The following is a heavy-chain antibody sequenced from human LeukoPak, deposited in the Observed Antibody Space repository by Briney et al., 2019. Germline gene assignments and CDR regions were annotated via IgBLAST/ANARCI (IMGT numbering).Heavy chain of an antibody. CDR1: GFTFSSYG. Sequence: QPGGSLRLSCAASGFTFSSYGMHWVRQAPGKGLEWVAVIWYDGSNKYYADSVKGRFTISRDNSKNTLYLQMNSLRAEGTVVYYCARDGGLAARFFDYWGQGTLVTVSS. D-gene: IGHD6-6*01. V-gene: IGHV3-33*01. CDR3: ARDGGLAARFFDY. CDR2: IWYDGSNK. J-gene: IGHJ4*02.